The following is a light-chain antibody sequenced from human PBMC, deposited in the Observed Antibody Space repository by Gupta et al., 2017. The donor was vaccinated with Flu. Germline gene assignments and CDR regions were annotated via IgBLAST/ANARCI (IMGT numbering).Light chain of an antibody. CDR3: WLSYSGARKWV. J-gene: IGLJ3*02. CDR2: DTS. Sequence: QAVVTQEPSLTVSPGGTVTLTCGSSTGAVTSGHYPYWFQQKPGQAPRTLIYDTSNKHSWTPARFSGSLLGGKAALTLSGAQPEDEAEYYCWLSYSGARKWVFVGGTKLTVL. CDR1: TGAVTSGHY. V-gene: IGLV7-46*01.